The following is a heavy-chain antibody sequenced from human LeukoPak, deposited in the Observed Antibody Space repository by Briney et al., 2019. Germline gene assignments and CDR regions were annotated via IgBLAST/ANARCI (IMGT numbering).Heavy chain of an antibody. CDR1: GFTFSSYA. CDR2: ISGSGGST. D-gene: IGHD3-10*01. Sequence: GGSLRLSCAASGFTFSSYAMSWVRQAPGKRLEWVSAISGSGGSTYYADSVKGRFTISRDNSKNTLYLQMNSLRAEDTAVYYCAKDLRGDRYYHYYGMDVWGQGTTVTVSS. V-gene: IGHV3-23*01. CDR3: AKDLRGDRYYHYYGMDV. J-gene: IGHJ6*02.